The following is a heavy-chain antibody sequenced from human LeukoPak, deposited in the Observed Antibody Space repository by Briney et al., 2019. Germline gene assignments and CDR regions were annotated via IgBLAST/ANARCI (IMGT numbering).Heavy chain of an antibody. CDR3: ARSSMFRGVTVDY. CDR2: IYHSGYT. Sequence: SETLSLTCTASGGSINSSSYYWGWIRQPPGEALEWIGSIYHSGYTYYNPSLKSRVTISVDTSKSQFSLKLSSVTAADTAVYYCARSSMFRGVTVDYWGQGTLVTVSS. J-gene: IGHJ4*02. CDR1: GGSINSSSYY. V-gene: IGHV4-39*01. D-gene: IGHD3-10*01.